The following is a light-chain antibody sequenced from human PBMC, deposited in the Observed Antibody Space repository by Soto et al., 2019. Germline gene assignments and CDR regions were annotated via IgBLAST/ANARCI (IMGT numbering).Light chain of an antibody. J-gene: IGKJ4*01. CDR3: QQYSSYPLT. CDR1: QSISSW. V-gene: IGKV1-5*03. Sequence: DIQMTQSPSTLSASVGDRVTITCRASQSISSWLAWYQLKPGKAPNLLIYKASSLESGVPSRFSGSGSGTEFTLTISSLQPDDFANYYCQQYSSYPLTFGGGTKVEIK. CDR2: KAS.